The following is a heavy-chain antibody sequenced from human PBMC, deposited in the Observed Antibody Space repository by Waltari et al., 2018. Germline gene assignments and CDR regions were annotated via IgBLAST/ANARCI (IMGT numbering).Heavy chain of an antibody. CDR3: ARGYYDILTGYVMDAFDI. J-gene: IGHJ3*02. CDR1: GGSISSSSYY. Sequence: QLQLQESGPGLVKPSETLSLTCTVSGGSISSSSYYWGWIRQTPGKGLEWIGSIYYSGSTYYNPSLKSRVPISVDTSNNQFSLKLSSVTAADTAVYYCARGYYDILTGYVMDAFDIWGQGTMVTVSS. D-gene: IGHD3-9*01. CDR2: IYYSGST. V-gene: IGHV4-39*07.